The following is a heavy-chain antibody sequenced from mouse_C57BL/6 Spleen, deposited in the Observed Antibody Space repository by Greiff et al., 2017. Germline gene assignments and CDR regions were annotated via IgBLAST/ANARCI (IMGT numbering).Heavy chain of an antibody. CDR3: ARQVYYGNFAWFAY. D-gene: IGHD2-1*01. J-gene: IGHJ3*01. CDR1: GYTFTSYW. V-gene: IGHV1-52*01. CDR2: IDPSDSET. Sequence: QVQLQQPGAELVRPGSSVKLSCKASGYTFTSYWMHWVKQRPIQGLEWIGNIDPSDSETHYNQKFKDKATFTVDKSSSTAYMQLSSLTSEDSAVYYCARQVYYGNFAWFAYWGQGTLVTVSA.